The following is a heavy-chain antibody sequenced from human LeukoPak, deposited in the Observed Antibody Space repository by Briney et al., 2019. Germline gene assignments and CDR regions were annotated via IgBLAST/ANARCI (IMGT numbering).Heavy chain of an antibody. D-gene: IGHD3-9*01. V-gene: IGHV4-39*01. CDR2: IYYSGST. J-gene: IGHJ4*02. CDR3: ARPSYDILTGYSMGIGY. CDR1: GGSISSSIYY. Sequence: SETLSLTCTVSGGSISSSIYYWGWIRQPPGKGLEWIGSIYYSGSTYYNPSLKSRVTISVDTSKNQFSLKLSSVTAADTAVYYCARPSYDILTGYSMGIGYWGQGTLVTVSS.